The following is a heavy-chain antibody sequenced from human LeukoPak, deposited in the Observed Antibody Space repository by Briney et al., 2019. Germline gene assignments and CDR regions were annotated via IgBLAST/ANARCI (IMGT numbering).Heavy chain of an antibody. V-gene: IGHV3-23*01. D-gene: IGHD3-22*01. CDR2: ISGSGGST. CDR3: AKGSNYYDSSGQIDY. J-gene: IGHJ4*02. Sequence: GGSLRLSCAASGFTFSSYAMSWVRQAPGKGLEWVSAISGSGGSTYYADSVKGRFTISRDNSKNTLYLQMNSLRAEDTAVYYCAKGSNYYDSSGQIDYWGQGTLVTVSS. CDR1: GFTFSSYA.